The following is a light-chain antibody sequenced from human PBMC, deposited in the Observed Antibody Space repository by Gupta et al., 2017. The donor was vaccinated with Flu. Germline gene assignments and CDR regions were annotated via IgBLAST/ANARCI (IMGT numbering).Light chain of an antibody. Sequence: IVLTQSPGTLSLSAGERATLSCRASQTINNNYLAWYQQKPGQAPRLLIFDASSRATGIPDRFSGSGSGTDFTLTISRLEPEDSAVYYCQQYGTSSLYSFGRGTKLEI. CDR1: QTINNNY. CDR3: QQYGTSSLYS. V-gene: IGKV3-20*01. CDR2: DAS. J-gene: IGKJ2*03.